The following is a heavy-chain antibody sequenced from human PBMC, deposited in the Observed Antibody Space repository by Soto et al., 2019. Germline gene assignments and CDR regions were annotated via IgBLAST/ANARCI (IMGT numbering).Heavy chain of an antibody. CDR1: GFTFSSYW. CDR2: INSDGSST. V-gene: IGHV3-74*01. D-gene: IGHD3-16*01. CDR3: AREGRGTDAFDI. Sequence: GGSLRLSCAASGFTFSSYWVHWVRQAPGKGLVWVSRINSDGSSTSYADSVKGRFTISRDNAKNTLYLQMNSLRAEDTAVYYCAREGRGTDAFDIWGQGTMVTVSS. J-gene: IGHJ3*02.